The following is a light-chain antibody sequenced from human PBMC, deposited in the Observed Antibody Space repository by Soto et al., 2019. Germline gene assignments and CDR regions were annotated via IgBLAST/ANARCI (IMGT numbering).Light chain of an antibody. J-gene: IGKJ5*01. V-gene: IGKV3-15*01. CDR2: GAS. CDR3: QQYNNWPPIT. CDR1: QSVRSN. Sequence: EIVMTQSPATLSVSPGERATLSCRASQSVRSNLAWYQQKPGQAPRLLIYGASTRATDIPARFSGSGSGTDFTLTISNLQSEDFVVYYCQQYNNWPPITFGQGTRLEIK.